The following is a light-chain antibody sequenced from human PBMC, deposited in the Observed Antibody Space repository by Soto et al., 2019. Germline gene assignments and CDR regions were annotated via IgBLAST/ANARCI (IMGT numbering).Light chain of an antibody. V-gene: IGLV2-14*01. CDR3: CSYTRSSTLL. J-gene: IGLJ2*01. CDR1: SSDVGGYKY. CDR2: EVT. Sequence: QSALTQPASVSGSPGQSITISCTGTSSDVGGYKYVSWYQQHPGKAPKLTIYEVTYRPSGVSNRFSGFKSGNTASLTISGLQAEDEADYYCCSYTRSSTLLFGGGTKLTVL.